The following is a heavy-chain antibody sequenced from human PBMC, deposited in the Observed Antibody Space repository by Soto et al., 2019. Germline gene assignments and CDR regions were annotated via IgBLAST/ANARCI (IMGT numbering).Heavy chain of an antibody. CDR2: ISSSSSTI. D-gene: IGHD2-21*02. CDR3: AREDDGGDRDYYGLDV. Sequence: PGGSLRLSCAASGFTFSSYSMNWVRQAPGKGLEWASYISSSSSTIYYADSVKGRFTISVDTSKNQFSLKLSSVTAADTAVYFCAREDDGGDRDYYGLDVWGQGTTVTVSS. J-gene: IGHJ6*02. V-gene: IGHV3-48*01. CDR1: GFTFSSYS.